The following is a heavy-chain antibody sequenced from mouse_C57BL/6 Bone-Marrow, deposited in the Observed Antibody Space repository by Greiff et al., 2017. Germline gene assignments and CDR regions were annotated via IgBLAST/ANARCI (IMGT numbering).Heavy chain of an antibody. D-gene: IGHD2-2*01. Sequence: EVQRVESGGDLVKPGGSLKLSCAASGFTFSSYGMSWVRQTPDKRLEWVATISSGGSYTYYPDSVKGRFTISRDNAKNTLYLQLSRLKSEDTAMDYCARQAGYGYAIDYWGQGTSVTVSS. CDR3: ARQAGYGYAIDY. J-gene: IGHJ4*01. V-gene: IGHV5-6*01. CDR1: GFTFSSYG. CDR2: ISSGGSYT.